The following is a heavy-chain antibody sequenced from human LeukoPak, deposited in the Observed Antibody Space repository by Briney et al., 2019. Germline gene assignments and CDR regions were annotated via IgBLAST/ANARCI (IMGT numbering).Heavy chain of an antibody. D-gene: IGHD5-24*01. CDR1: GFAVGSNY. J-gene: IGHJ4*02. CDR3: VRDGDAYNFDF. V-gene: IGHV3-53*01. Sequence: GGSLRLSCVASGFAVGSNYMSWVRQAPGKGLEWVSLIYSGGAIRYADSVKGRFTISRDNARNTLSLHMISLRAEDTAVYFCVRDGDAYNFDFWGQGVLVTVSS. CDR2: IYSGGAI.